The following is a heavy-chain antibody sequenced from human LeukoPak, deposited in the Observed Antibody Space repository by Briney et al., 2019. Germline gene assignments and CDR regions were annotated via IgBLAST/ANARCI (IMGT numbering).Heavy chain of an antibody. J-gene: IGHJ4*02. CDR1: GGSISNYY. CDR3: ARGGGHYSNYFDY. V-gene: IGHV4-4*07. CDR2: IYTSGST. D-gene: IGHD4-11*01. Sequence: SQTLSLTCTVSGGSISNYYWSWIRQPAGKGLEWIGLIYTSGSTTYNPSLKSRVTMSVDTSKNQFSLRLSSVTAADTAVYFCARGGGHYSNYFDYWGQGNLVTVSS.